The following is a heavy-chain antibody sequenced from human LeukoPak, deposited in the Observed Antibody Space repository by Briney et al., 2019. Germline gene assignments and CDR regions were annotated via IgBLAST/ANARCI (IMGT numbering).Heavy chain of an antibody. CDR3: ASGLSLGWELRLDY. J-gene: IGHJ4*02. CDR2: ISSDGSNK. V-gene: IGHV3-30-3*01. D-gene: IGHD1-26*01. Sequence: PGGSLRLSCAASKFTFSSSPMHWVRQAPGKGLEWVAFISSDGSNKYYADSVRGRFTISRDNSKNTLYLQMNSLRAEDTAVYYCASGLSLGWELRLDYWGQGTLVTVSS. CDR1: KFTFSSSP.